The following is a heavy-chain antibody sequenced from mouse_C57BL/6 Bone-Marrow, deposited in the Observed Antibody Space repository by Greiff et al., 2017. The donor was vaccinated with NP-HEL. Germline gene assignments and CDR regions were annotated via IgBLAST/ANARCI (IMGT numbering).Heavy chain of an antibody. CDR2: IYPRSGNT. J-gene: IGHJ2*01. V-gene: IGHV1-81*01. CDR1: GYTFTSYG. Sequence: QVQLKQSGAELARPGASVKLSCKASGYTFTSYGISWVKQRTGQGLEWIGEIYPRSGNTYYNEKFKGKATLTADKSSSTAYMELRSLTSEDSAVYFCARGKKDYWGQGTTLTGSS. CDR3: ARGKKDY.